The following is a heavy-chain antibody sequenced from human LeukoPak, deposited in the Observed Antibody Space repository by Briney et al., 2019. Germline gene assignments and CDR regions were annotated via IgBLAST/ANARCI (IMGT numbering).Heavy chain of an antibody. D-gene: IGHD3-22*01. V-gene: IGHV4-39*07. Sequence: SETLSLTCTVSGGSISSSNYYWGWIRQPPGKGLEWIGNIYYSGNAYYNPSLKSRVTISVDTSKNQFSLKLSSVTAADTAVYYCARTSSSQYYYDSSGIFDSWGQGTLVTVSS. CDR1: GGSISSSNYY. J-gene: IGHJ4*02. CDR2: IYYSGNA. CDR3: ARTSSSQYYYDSSGIFDS.